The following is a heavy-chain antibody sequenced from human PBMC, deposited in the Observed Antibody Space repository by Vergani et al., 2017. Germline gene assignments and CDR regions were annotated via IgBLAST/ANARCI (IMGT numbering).Heavy chain of an antibody. Sequence: QVQLVESGGGVVQRGGSLRLSCATSGFTLSNYDMQWIRQGPGKGLEFVAFIRYDGSNKYYADSVKGRFTISRDNSKNTLYLQMNSLRAEDTAVYYCAKGHYYDSSGSYFQHWGQGTLVTVSS. D-gene: IGHD3-22*01. V-gene: IGHV3-30*02. CDR2: IRYDGSNK. CDR3: AKGHYYDSSGSYFQH. CDR1: GFTLSNYD. J-gene: IGHJ1*01.